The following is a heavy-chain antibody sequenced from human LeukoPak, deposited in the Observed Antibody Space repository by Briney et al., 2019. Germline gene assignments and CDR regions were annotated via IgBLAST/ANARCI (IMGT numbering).Heavy chain of an antibody. D-gene: IGHD6-19*01. CDR1: GGSISSSNYY. CDR2: IHCSGDT. V-gene: IGHV4-39*07. J-gene: IGHJ5*02. Sequence: SETLSLTCTVSGGSISSSNYYWGWIRQPPGKGLGWIGSIHCSGDTCYNPSFKSRVTISVDTSKNQSSLKRSSVTAADTAVYYCARVQAGAGVGWFDPWGQGTLVTVSS. CDR3: ARVQAGAGVGWFDP.